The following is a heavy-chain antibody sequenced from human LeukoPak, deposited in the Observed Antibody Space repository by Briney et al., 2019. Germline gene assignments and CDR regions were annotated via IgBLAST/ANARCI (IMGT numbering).Heavy chain of an antibody. CDR2: ISSSSSYT. CDR1: GFTFSDYY. CDR3: ARGGRWFGESSLDY. V-gene: IGHV3-11*06. D-gene: IGHD3-10*01. Sequence: GGSLRLSCAASGFTFSDYYMSWIRQAPGKGLEWVSYISSSSSYTNYADSVKGRFTISRDNAKNSLYLQMNSLRAEDTAVYYCARGGRWFGESSLDYWGQGTLVTVSS. J-gene: IGHJ4*02.